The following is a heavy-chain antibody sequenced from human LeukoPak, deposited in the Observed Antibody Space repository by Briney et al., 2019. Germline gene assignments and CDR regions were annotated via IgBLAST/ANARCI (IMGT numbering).Heavy chain of an antibody. CDR1: GGSFSGYY. CDR3: SSIGPNDY. CDR2: INHSGST. J-gene: IGHJ4*02. V-gene: IGHV4-34*01. Sequence: SETLSLTCAVYGGSFSGYYWSWIRQPPGKGLEWIGEINHSGSTNYNPSLKSRVTISVDTSKNQFSLKLSSVTAADTAVYYCSSIGPNDYWGQGTLVTVSS. D-gene: IGHD3-22*01.